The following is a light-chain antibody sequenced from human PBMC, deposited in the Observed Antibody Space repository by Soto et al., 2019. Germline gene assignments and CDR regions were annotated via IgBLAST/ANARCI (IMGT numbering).Light chain of an antibody. CDR2: EVI. V-gene: IGLV2-23*02. J-gene: IGLJ3*02. CDR3: CSYAGSRWV. Sequence: QSALTQPASVSGSPGQSITISFSGSSSDIGIYNLVSWYQQHPGKAPKLVIYEVIKRPSGVSDRFSGSKSGNAASLTISGLQSEDEADYYCCSYAGSRWVFGGGTKLTVL. CDR1: SSDIGIYNL.